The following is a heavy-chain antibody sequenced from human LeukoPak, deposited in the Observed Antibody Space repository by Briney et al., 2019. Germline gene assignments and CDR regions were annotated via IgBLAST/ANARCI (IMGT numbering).Heavy chain of an antibody. CDR2: INAHKGNT. CDR3: ARELGSGTYYGFDY. CDR1: GYTFTNYG. V-gene: IGHV1-18*01. J-gene: IGHJ4*02. D-gene: IGHD1-26*01. Sequence: HWASVKVSCTASGYTFTNYGIIWLRQAPGKGGEGMGWINAHKGNTNYAPKFQDRVTMTTDTSTSKVYMGLRTLRSDATAVYYCARELGSGTYYGFDYWGQGSLVTVSS.